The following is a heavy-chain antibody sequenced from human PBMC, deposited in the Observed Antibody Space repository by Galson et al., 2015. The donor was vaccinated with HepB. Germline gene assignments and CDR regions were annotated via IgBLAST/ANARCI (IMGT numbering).Heavy chain of an antibody. V-gene: IGHV3-15*01. J-gene: IGHJ6*02. CDR2: IKSKTDGGTT. CDR1: GFTFSNAW. CDR3: TTDYYYYGMDV. Sequence: SLRLSCAASGFTFSNAWMSWVCQAPGKGLEWVGRIKSKTDGGTTDYAAPVKGRFTISRDDSKNTLYLQMNSLKTEDTAVYYCTTDYYYYGMDVWGQGTTVTVSS.